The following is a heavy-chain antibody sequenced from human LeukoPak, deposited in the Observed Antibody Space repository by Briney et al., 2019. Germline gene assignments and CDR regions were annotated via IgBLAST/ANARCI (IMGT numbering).Heavy chain of an antibody. CDR2: ISWDGGST. CDR3: ARVSSSWYVLYYYYMDV. D-gene: IGHD6-13*01. Sequence: GGSLRLSCAASGFTFDDYTMHWVRQAPGKGLEWVSLISWDGGSTYYADSVKGRFTISRDNSKNSLYLQMNSLRTEDTALYYCARVSSSWYVLYYYYMDVWGKGTTVTVSS. CDR1: GFTFDDYT. J-gene: IGHJ6*03. V-gene: IGHV3-43*01.